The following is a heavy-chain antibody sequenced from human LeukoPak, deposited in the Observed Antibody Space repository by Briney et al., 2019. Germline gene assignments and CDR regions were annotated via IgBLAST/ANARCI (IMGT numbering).Heavy chain of an antibody. V-gene: IGHV3-21*01. Sequence: GGPLRLSCAASGFTFSSYSINWVRQAPGKGLEWVSSISSSSRYIYYADSVKGRFTISRDNAKNSLYLQMNSLRAEDTAVYYCARFANYYDSSGYSDPVITFDMWGQGTMVTVSS. D-gene: IGHD3-22*01. J-gene: IGHJ3*02. CDR3: ARFANYYDSSGYSDPVITFDM. CDR1: GFTFSSYS. CDR2: ISSSSRYI.